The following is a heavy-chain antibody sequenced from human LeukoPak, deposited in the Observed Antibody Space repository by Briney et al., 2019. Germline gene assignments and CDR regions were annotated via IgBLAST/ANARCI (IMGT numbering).Heavy chain of an antibody. J-gene: IGHJ4*02. CDR3: AKDITSGYSYGYFDY. D-gene: IGHD5-18*01. CDR1: GFTFSSYA. CDR2: ISGSGGGT. V-gene: IGHV3-23*01. Sequence: PGGTLRLSCAASGFTFSSYAMSWVRQAPGKGLEWVSAISGSGGGTYYADSVKGRFTISRDNAKNSLYLQMNSLRAEDMALYYCAKDITSGYSYGYFDYWGQGTLVTVSS.